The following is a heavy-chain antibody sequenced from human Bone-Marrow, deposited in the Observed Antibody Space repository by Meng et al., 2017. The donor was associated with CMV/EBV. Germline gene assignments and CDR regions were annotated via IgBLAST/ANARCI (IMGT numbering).Heavy chain of an antibody. CDR2: INPNSGGT. CDR3: ARVRKKSDSTSLSYFDY. Sequence: GGSLRLSCTVSGGPISSSSYYWGWIRQPPGKGLEWMGWINPNSGGTNYAQKFQGRVTMTRDTSISTAYMELSRLRSDDTAVYYCARVRKKSDSTSLSYFDYWGQGTLVTVSS. CDR1: GGPISSSSYY. V-gene: IGHV1-2*02. D-gene: IGHD2-2*01. J-gene: IGHJ4*02.